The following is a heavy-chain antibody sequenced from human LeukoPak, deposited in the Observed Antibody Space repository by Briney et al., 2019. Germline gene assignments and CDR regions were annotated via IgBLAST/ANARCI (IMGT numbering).Heavy chain of an antibody. V-gene: IGHV4-59*01. CDR2: IYYSGST. D-gene: IGHD1-26*01. Sequence: SETLSLTCTVSGGSISSYYWSWIRQPPGKGLEWIGYIYYSGSTNYNPSLKSRVTISVDTSKNQSSLKLSSVTAADTAVYYCATTLWAWEGHYYYMDVWGKGTTVTVSS. CDR3: ATTLWAWEGHYYYMDV. CDR1: GGSISSYY. J-gene: IGHJ6*03.